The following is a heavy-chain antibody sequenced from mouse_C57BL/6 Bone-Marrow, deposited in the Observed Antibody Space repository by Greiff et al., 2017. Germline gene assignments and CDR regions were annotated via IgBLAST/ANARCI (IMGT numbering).Heavy chain of an antibody. CDR2: IHPNSGST. J-gene: IGHJ2*01. Sequence: VQLVESGAELVKPGASVKLSCKASGYTFTSYWMHWVKQRPGQGLEWIGMIHPNSGSTNYNEKFKSKATLTVDKSSSTAYMQLSSLTSEDSAVYYCARSKLRGFDYWGQGTTLTVSS. V-gene: IGHV1-64*01. D-gene: IGHD3-2*02. CDR3: ARSKLRGFDY. CDR1: GYTFTSYW.